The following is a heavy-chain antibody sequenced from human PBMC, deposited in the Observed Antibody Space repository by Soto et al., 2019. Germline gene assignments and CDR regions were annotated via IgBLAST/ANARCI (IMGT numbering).Heavy chain of an antibody. CDR2: ISGTGGST. J-gene: IGHJ4*02. Sequence: EVQVLDSGGGLVQPGGSLRLSCAASGFTFNNYAMNWVRQAPGKGLEWVATISGTGGSTYYADSVKGRFTISRDNSKNTLYLQMNSLRVEDTAVYYCAKDRLGDNFDYWGQGTQVTVSS. CDR3: AKDRLGDNFDY. CDR1: GFTFNNYA. V-gene: IGHV3-23*01.